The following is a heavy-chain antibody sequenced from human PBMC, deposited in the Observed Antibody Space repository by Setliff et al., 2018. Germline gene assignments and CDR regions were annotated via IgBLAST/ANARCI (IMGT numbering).Heavy chain of an antibody. CDR3: ARGFGPAAVGPYSSSSEGFDY. V-gene: IGHV4-34*01. CDR1: GGSFSVYY. D-gene: IGHD6-6*01. CDR2: INHSGST. Sequence: SETLSLTCAVYGGSFSVYYWSWIRQPPGKGLEWSGEINHSGSTKYNPSPKSRVTISVDTSKNQFSVKLSSVTAADTAVYYCARGFGPAAVGPYSSSSEGFDYWGQGTLVTVSS. J-gene: IGHJ4*02.